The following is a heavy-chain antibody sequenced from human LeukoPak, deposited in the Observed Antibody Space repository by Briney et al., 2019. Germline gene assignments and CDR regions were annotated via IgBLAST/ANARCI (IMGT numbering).Heavy chain of an antibody. CDR2: IYTSGST. CDR1: GGSISSGSYY. D-gene: IGHD4-17*01. Sequence: SETLSLTCTVSGGSISSGSYYWSWIRQPAGKGLEWIGRIYTSGSTNYNPSLKSRVTISVDTSKNQFSLKLSSVTAADTAVYYCARGLLRYYFDYWGQGTLVTVSS. V-gene: IGHV4-61*02. CDR3: ARGLLRYYFDY. J-gene: IGHJ4*02.